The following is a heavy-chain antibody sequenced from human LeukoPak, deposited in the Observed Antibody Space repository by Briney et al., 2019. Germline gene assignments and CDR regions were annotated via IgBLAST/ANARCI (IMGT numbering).Heavy chain of an antibody. J-gene: IGHJ4*02. V-gene: IGHV4-59*01. CDR3: ARVEMEVFDY. D-gene: IGHD5-24*01. Sequence: PSETLSLTCTVSGGSISSYYWSWIRQPPGKGLEWIGYIYYSGSTNYNPSLKSRVTISVDTSKNQFSLKLSSVTAADTAVYYCARVEMEVFDYWGQGTLVTVSS. CDR1: GGSISSYY. CDR2: IYYSGST.